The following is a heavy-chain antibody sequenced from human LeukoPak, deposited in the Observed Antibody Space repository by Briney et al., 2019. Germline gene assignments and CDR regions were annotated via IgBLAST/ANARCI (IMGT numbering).Heavy chain of an antibody. V-gene: IGHV4-59*01. CDR1: GGSISSYY. J-gene: IGHJ5*02. D-gene: IGHD6-13*01. Sequence: SETLSLTCTVSGGSISSYYWSWIRQPPGKGLEWIGYIYYSGSTNYNPSLKSRVTISVDTSKNQFSLKLSSVTAADTAVYYCARSGYSSPVGRFDPWGPGTLVTVSS. CDR3: ARSGYSSPVGRFDP. CDR2: IYYSGST.